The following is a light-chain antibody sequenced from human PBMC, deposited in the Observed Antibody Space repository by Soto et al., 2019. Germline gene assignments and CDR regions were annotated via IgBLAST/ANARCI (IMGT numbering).Light chain of an antibody. CDR3: QQSYNAPWA. J-gene: IGKJ1*01. CDR1: QSIRTF. V-gene: IGKV1-39*01. Sequence: DLQMTQSPSSLSASVGDRVTITCRASQSIRTFLNWYQQKPEKAPKLLIYAASNLQSGVPSRFSGSGSGTDFTLTINSLQPEDFATYYCQQSYNAPWAFGQGTKVEIK. CDR2: AAS.